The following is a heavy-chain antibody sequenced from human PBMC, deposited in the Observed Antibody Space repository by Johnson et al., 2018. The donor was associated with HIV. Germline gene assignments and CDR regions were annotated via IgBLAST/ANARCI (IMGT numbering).Heavy chain of an antibody. Sequence: VQLVESGGGLVQPGGSLRLSCAASGITVSSSYMSWVRQAPGKGLEWVSVIYSGGSTSYADSVKGRFTISRDNSNNTLHLQRNSLVPEDTAGYDCARDLARRGGAAFDIWGQGTMVTVSS. CDR3: ARDLARRGGAAFDI. CDR2: IYSGGST. D-gene: IGHD1-26*01. J-gene: IGHJ3*02. V-gene: IGHV3-66*01. CDR1: GITVSSSY.